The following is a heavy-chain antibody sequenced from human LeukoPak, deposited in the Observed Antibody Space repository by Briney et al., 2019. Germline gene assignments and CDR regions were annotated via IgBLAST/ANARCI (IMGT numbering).Heavy chain of an antibody. Sequence: GGSLRLSCAASGFTFSSSAMNWVRQAPGKGLEWVSAISGSGGSTYYADSVRGRLTISRDNSKNTLYLQMNSLRAEDTAVYYCAGTVTLTYYFDYWGQGTLVTVSS. D-gene: IGHD4-11*01. V-gene: IGHV3-23*01. CDR2: ISGSGGST. CDR1: GFTFSSSA. CDR3: AGTVTLTYYFDY. J-gene: IGHJ4*02.